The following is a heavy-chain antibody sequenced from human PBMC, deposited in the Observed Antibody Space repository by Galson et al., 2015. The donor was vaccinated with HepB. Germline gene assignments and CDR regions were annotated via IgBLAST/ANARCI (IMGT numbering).Heavy chain of an antibody. CDR1: GFSLSTSGMC. V-gene: IGHV2-70*11. CDR3: ARFFRSYGSGSYDY. J-gene: IGHJ4*02. CDR2: IDWDDDK. D-gene: IGHD3-10*01. Sequence: PALVKPTQTLTLTCTFSGFSLSTSGMCVSWIRQPPGKALEWLARIDWDDDKYYSTSLNTRLTISKDTSKNQVVLTMTNMDPVDTATYYCARFFRSYGSGSYDYWGQGTLVTVSS.